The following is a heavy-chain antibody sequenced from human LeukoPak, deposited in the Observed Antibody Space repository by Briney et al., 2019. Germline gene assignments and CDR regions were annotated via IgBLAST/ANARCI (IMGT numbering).Heavy chain of an antibody. D-gene: IGHD3-16*01. V-gene: IGHV3-23*01. J-gene: IGHJ4*02. CDR3: AKSFSGGGVTRYQLPSY. CDR1: GFTFSSYA. CDR2: ISGSGGST. Sequence: GGSLRLSCAASGFTFSSYAMSWVRQAPGKGLEWVSAISGSGGSTYCADSVKGRFTISRDNSKNTLYLQMNSLRAEDTAVYYCAKSFSGGGVTRYQLPSYWGQGTLVTVSS.